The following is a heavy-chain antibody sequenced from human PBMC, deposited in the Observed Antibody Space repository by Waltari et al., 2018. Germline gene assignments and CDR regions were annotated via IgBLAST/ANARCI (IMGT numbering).Heavy chain of an antibody. D-gene: IGHD2-2*03. CDR1: GYPINSGYY. J-gene: IGHJ4*02. CDR2: IFHAGDP. V-gene: IGHV4-38-2*01. CDR3: SRQVLGYCTSAACRRLES. Sequence: QVQLQESGPGLVKPSETLSLTCDVSGYPINSGYYWGWIRQSPGKGREWFATIFHAGDPFYNPSLKSRVTISMDTSKNQFSLKLNSVTAADTAVYFCSRQVLGYCTSAACRRLESWGQGTLVTVSS.